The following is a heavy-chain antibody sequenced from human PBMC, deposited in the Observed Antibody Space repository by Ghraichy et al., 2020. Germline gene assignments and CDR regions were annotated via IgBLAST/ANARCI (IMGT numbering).Heavy chain of an antibody. V-gene: IGHV1-69*13. J-gene: IGHJ3*02. D-gene: IGHD3-22*01. CDR2: IIPIFGTA. CDR1: GGTFSSYA. CDR3: ARPHHYYYDSSGSPGWGAFDI. Sequence: SVKVSCKASGGTFSSYAISWVRQAPGQGLEWMGGIIPIFGTANYAQKFQGRVTITADESTSTAYMELSSLRSEDTAVYYCARPHHYYYDSSGSPGWGAFDIWGQGTMVTVSS.